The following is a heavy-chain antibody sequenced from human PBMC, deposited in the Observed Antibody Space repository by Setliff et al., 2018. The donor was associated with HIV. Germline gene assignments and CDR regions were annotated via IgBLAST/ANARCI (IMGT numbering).Heavy chain of an antibody. CDR3: VREGEYFDTIGHYLVRRFFDL. J-gene: IGHJ3*01. V-gene: IGHV3-7*01. D-gene: IGHD3-9*01. CDR2: IKEDGSEK. CDR1: GFSTSSGYC. Sequence: PSETLSLTCAVSGFSTSSGYCWGWVRQPPGKGLEWMANIKEDGSEKYYVDSVKGRFTISRDNAKKSVCLHMNSLRGEDTAVYYCVREGEYFDTIGHYLVRRFFDLWGQGTMVTVSS.